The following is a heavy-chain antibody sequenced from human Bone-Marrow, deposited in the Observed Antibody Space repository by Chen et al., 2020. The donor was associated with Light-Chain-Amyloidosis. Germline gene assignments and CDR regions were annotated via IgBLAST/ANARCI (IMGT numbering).Heavy chain of an antibody. J-gene: IGHJ4*02. V-gene: IGHV1-69*01. CDR3: ARGAGTTDYYYFY. D-gene: IGHD3-22*01. CDR1: GGTFNTYA. CDR2: IIPIFGKA. Sequence: QVQLVQSGAEVKKPGSSVKVSCKASGGTFNTYAISWVRQAPGQGLEWMGGIIPIFGKANYAQKFQGRVTITADESTRTVYMELSRLRSEDTAVYYCARGAGTTDYYYFYWGQGTLVTVSS.